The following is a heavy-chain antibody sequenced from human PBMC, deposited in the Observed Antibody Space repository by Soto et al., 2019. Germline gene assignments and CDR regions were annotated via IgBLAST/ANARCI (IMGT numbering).Heavy chain of an antibody. V-gene: IGHV3-23*01. J-gene: IGHJ4*02. CDR2: ISGTGSST. CDR3: AKAGGIAVPGSHLDY. CDR1: GFTFSSYA. D-gene: IGHD6-19*01. Sequence: EVQLLESGGGSVQPGGSLRLSCAASGFTFSSYAMTWVRQAPGKGLEWVSAISGTGSSTNYADSVEGRFIISRDNSKNTLYLQMSSLRAEDTAVYYCAKAGGIAVPGSHLDYWGQGALVSVSS.